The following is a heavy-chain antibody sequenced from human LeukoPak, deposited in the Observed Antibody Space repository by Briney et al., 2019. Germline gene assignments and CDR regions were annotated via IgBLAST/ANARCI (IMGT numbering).Heavy chain of an antibody. CDR2: IRSKADNYAT. J-gene: IGHJ4*02. CDR1: GFTFSGSP. Sequence: GSLRLPCAASGFTFSGSPILWVRQASGKGLEWVGRIRSKADNYATAYAASVQGRCTISRDDSKSTAYLQLNSLKTEDTAVYYCTQSNYWGQGALVTVSS. V-gene: IGHV3-73*01. CDR3: TQSNY.